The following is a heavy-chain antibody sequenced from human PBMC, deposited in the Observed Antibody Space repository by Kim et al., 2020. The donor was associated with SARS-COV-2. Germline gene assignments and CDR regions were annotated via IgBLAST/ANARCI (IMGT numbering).Heavy chain of an antibody. CDR2: IYYSGST. D-gene: IGHD6-19*01. Sequence: SETLSLTCTVSGGSISSSSYYWGWIRQPPGKGLEWIGSIYYSGSTYDNPSLKSRVTISVDTSKNQFSLKLSSVTAADTAVYYCARDPQARSSGWLYYFDYWGQGTLVTVPS. CDR3: ARDPQARSSGWLYYFDY. J-gene: IGHJ4*02. V-gene: IGHV4-39*07. CDR1: GGSISSSSYY.